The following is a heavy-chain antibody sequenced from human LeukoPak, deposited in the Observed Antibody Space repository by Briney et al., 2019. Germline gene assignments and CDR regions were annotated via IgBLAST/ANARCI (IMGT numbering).Heavy chain of an antibody. CDR2: INHSGNT. CDR3: ARVGAGTTRDY. Sequence: SETLSLTCAVYGGSFSDYYWSWIRQPPGKGLEWIGEINHSGNTNYNPSLKSRVTISVDTSKNQFSLKLSSVTAADTAVYYCARVGAGTTRDYWGQGTLVTVSS. J-gene: IGHJ4*02. CDR1: GGSFSDYY. D-gene: IGHD1-7*01. V-gene: IGHV4-34*01.